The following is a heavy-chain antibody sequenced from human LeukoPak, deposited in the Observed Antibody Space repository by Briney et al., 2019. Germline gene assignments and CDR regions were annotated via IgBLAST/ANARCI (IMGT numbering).Heavy chain of an antibody. CDR2: ISGTGGST. V-gene: IGHV3-23*01. J-gene: IGHJ5*02. CDR1: GFTFSTYA. CDR3: AKVYYYDSLDP. D-gene: IGHD3-22*01. Sequence: GGSLRLSCADSGFTFSTYAMSWVRQAPGKGLEWVSGISGTGGSTQYADSVKGRFTISRDNSKSTLYLQMNSLRAEDTAVYYCAKVYYYDSLDPWGRGIVVTVSS.